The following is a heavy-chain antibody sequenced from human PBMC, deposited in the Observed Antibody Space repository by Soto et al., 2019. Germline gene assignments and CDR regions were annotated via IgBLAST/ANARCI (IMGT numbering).Heavy chain of an antibody. Sequence: EVQLVESGGGLVKPGGSLRLSCAASGFTFSNAWMNWVRQAPGKGLEWVGRIKSKTDGGTTDYAAPVKGRFTSSRDDSKNTLYLQMDSLKTGYTAVYYCTPLGVLLWFGDPSSWCHGTLVTVSS. CDR3: TPLGVLLWFGDPSS. J-gene: IGHJ5*01. CDR2: IKSKTDGGTT. D-gene: IGHD3-10*01. V-gene: IGHV3-15*07. CDR1: GFTFSNAW.